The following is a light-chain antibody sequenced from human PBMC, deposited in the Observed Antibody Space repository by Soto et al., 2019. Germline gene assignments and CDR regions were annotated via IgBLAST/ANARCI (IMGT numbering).Light chain of an antibody. CDR2: DVS. CDR3: NSYTTSNTRQIV. CDR1: SSDVGGYNY. Sequence: PIFCTGNSSDVGGYNYVSWYQQHPGKAPKFMIYDVSNRPSGVSTRFSGSKSGNTASLTISGLQAEEEADYYCNSYTTSNTRQIVFGTGTKVTVL. J-gene: IGLJ1*01. V-gene: IGLV2-14*04.